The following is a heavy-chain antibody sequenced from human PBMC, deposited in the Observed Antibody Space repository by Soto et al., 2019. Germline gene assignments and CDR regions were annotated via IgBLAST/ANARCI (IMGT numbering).Heavy chain of an antibody. Sequence: SETLSLTCTVSGGSISSGGYYWSWIRQHPGKGLEWIGYIYYSGSTYYNPSLKSRVTISVDTSKNQFSLKLSSVTAADTAVYYCARGEPIVVVVAATETTNYMDVWGKGTTVTVSS. D-gene: IGHD2-15*01. V-gene: IGHV4-31*03. CDR3: ARGEPIVVVVAATETTNYMDV. J-gene: IGHJ6*03. CDR1: GGSISSGGYY. CDR2: IYYSGST.